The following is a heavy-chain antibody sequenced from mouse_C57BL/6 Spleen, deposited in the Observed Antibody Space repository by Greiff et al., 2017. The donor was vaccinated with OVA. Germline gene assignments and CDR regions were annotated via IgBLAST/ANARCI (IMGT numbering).Heavy chain of an antibody. CDR1: GFTFSDYG. J-gene: IGHJ4*01. V-gene: IGHV5-17*01. CDR3: ARDGYYYYAMDY. CDR2: ISSGSSTI. Sequence: EVKLVESGGGLVKPGGSLKLSCAASGFTFSDYGMHWVRQAPEKGLKWVAYISSGSSTIYYADTVKGRFTISRDNAKNTLFLQMTSLRSEDTAMYYCARDGYYYYAMDYWGQGTSVTVSS. D-gene: IGHD2-3*01.